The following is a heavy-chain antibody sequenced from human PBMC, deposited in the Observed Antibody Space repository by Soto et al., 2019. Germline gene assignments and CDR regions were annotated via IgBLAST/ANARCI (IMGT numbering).Heavy chain of an antibody. D-gene: IGHD6-19*01. J-gene: IGHJ3*02. Sequence: ETLSLTCTVSGHSMSNTDYFWGWIRQTPWSDLQWIGSLFYTGHTYYNPSLLSRVTISADTSKNQFFLRLTSVTAADTGVYYCALPRGYSSGNLDAFDIWGQGTMVTVSS. V-gene: IGHV4-39*01. CDR3: ALPRGYSSGNLDAFDI. CDR2: LFYTGHT. CDR1: GHSMSNTDYF.